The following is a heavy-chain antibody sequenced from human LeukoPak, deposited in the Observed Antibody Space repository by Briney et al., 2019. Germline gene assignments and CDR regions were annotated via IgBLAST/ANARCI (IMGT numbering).Heavy chain of an antibody. CDR3: ARDSSGWFYYMDV. J-gene: IGHJ6*03. V-gene: IGHV3-21*01. CDR1: GFTFSSYS. CDR2: ISSSSSYI. Sequence: PGGSLRLXCAASGFTFSSYSMNWDRQAPGKGLEWVSSISSSSSYIYYADSVKGRFTISRDNAKNSLYLQMNSLKAEDTAVYYCARDSSGWFYYMDVWGKGTTVTVSS. D-gene: IGHD6-19*01.